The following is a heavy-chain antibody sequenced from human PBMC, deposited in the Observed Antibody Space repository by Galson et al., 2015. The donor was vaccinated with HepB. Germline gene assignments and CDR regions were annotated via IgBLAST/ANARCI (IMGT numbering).Heavy chain of an antibody. V-gene: IGHV3-15*01. CDR3: TTRKGSGDPYYYYGMDV. CDR2: IKSKTDGGTT. Sequence: SLRLSCAASGFTFSNAWMSWVRQAPGKGLEWVGRIKSKTDGGTTDYAAPVKGRFTISRDDSKNTLYLQMNSLKTEDTAVYYCTTRKGSGDPYYYYGMDVWGQGTTVTVSS. D-gene: IGHD3-10*01. J-gene: IGHJ6*02. CDR1: GFTFSNAW.